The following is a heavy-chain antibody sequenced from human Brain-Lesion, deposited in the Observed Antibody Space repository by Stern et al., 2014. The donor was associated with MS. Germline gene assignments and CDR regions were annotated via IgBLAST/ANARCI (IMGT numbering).Heavy chain of an antibody. J-gene: IGHJ6*02. Sequence: VQLVESGAELKKPGSSVKVSCKASGGTFSSYAISWVRQAPGQGLEGMGGIIPIFGTANDAQKFQGRVTIAAAESTSTAYMELSSLRSEDTAVYYCARGVLRFLEWPYYGMDVWGQGTTVTVSS. CDR2: IIPIFGTA. CDR3: ARGVLRFLEWPYYGMDV. D-gene: IGHD3-3*01. V-gene: IGHV1-69*01. CDR1: GGTFSSYA.